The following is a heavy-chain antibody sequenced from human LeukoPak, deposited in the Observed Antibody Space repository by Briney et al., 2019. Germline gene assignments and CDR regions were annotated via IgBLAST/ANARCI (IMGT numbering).Heavy chain of an antibody. D-gene: IGHD3-22*01. V-gene: IGHV1-69*13. CDR2: IIPIFGTA. J-gene: IGHJ4*02. Sequence: SVKVSCKASGGTFSSYAISWVRQAPGQGLEWMGRIIPIFGTANYAQKFQGRVTITADESTSTAYMELSSLRSEDTAVYYCARLYDSSGSHFDYWGQGTLVTVSS. CDR1: GGTFSSYA. CDR3: ARLYDSSGSHFDY.